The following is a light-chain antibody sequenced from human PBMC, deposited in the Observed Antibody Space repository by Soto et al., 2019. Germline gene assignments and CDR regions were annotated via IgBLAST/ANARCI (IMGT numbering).Light chain of an antibody. J-gene: IGKJ1*01. V-gene: IGKV3-20*01. CDR2: GAS. CDR1: QSVSSSY. CDR3: QQYGSFRT. Sequence: EIVLTQSPGTLSLSPGERATLSCRASQSVSSSYLAWYLQKPGQAPRLLIYGASSRATGIPDRFSGSGSGTDFTLTISGLECQILAVYYFQQYGSFRTFGQGTKVEIK.